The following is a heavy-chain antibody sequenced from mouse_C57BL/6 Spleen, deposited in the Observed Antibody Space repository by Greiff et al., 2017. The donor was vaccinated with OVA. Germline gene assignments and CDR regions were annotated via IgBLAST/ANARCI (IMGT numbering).Heavy chain of an antibody. Sequence: QVQLQQPGAELVRPGSSVKLSCKASGYTFTSYWMDWVKQRPGQGLEWIGNIYPSDSETHYNQKFKDKATLTVDKSSSTAYMQLSSLTSEDSAVYYCASGSSLGRRAYWGQGTLVTVSA. V-gene: IGHV1-61*01. J-gene: IGHJ3*01. D-gene: IGHD4-1*01. CDR1: GYTFTSYW. CDR3: ASGSSLGRRAY. CDR2: IYPSDSET.